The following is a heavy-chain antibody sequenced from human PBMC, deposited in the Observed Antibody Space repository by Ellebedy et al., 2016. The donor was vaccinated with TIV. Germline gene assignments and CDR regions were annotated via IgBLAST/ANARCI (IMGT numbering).Heavy chain of an antibody. Sequence: ASVKVSCXASGYTFTSYAMHWVRQAPGQRLEWMGWINAGNGNTKYSQKFQGRVTITRDTSASTAYMELSSLRSEDTAAYYCARDGNWNLFHDYWGQGTLVTVSS. CDR1: GYTFTSYA. CDR2: INAGNGNT. V-gene: IGHV1-3*01. D-gene: IGHD1-7*01. J-gene: IGHJ4*02. CDR3: ARDGNWNLFHDY.